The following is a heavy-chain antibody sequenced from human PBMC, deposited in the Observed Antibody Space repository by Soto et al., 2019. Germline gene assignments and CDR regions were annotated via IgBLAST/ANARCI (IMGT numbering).Heavy chain of an antibody. CDR1: GGSISSYY. J-gene: IGHJ6*03. CDR3: ARRRGTIHYYYYMDV. V-gene: IGHV4-59*08. D-gene: IGHD1-1*01. CDR2: IYYSGST. Sequence: PSETLFLTCTVSGGSISSYYWSWIRQPPGKGLEWIGYIYYSGSTNYNPSLKSRVTISVDTSKNQFSLKLSSVTAADTAVYYCARRRGTIHYYYYMDVWGKGTTVTVSS.